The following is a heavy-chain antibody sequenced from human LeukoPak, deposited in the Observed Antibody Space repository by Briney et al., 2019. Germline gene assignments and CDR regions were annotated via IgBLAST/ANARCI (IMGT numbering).Heavy chain of an antibody. CDR2: ISSGSYT. D-gene: IGHD3-10*01. J-gene: IGHJ4*02. V-gene: IGHV3-11*03. CDR3: ARTYGSGSPYFDY. Sequence: PGGSLRLSCAASGFTFSDYFMSWIRQAPGKGLEWVSYISSGSYTKYADSVKGRFTISRDNSKNTLYLQMNSLRAEDTAVYYCARTYGSGSPYFDYWGQGTLVTVSS. CDR1: GFTFSDYF.